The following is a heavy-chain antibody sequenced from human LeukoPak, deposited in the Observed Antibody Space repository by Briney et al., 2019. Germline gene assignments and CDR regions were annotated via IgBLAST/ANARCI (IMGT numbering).Heavy chain of an antibody. Sequence: PGGSLRLSCVASGLPIADFAMHWVRQAPGKGLECVSLISCDGVSTFYADSVKGRFSISRDNSKNSLYLEMNSLRTEDAAMYYCAKESGKFDYWGQGTLVAVSS. CDR3: AKESGKFDY. CDR1: GLPIADFA. V-gene: IGHV3-43*02. CDR2: ISCDGVST. J-gene: IGHJ4*02.